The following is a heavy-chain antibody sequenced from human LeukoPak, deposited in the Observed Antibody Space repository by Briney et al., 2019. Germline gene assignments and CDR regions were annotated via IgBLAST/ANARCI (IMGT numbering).Heavy chain of an antibody. V-gene: IGHV3-23*01. CDR3: AKGGFFSSFDP. D-gene: IGHD3-16*01. CDR1: GFTFRNCA. Sequence: GGSLRLSCAASGFTFRNCAMTWVRQAPGKGLEWVSTVRGSGDSTFYADSVKGRFTISRDNSKNTLYLQMSSLRAEDTAVYYCAKGGFFSSFDPWGQGTLVTVSS. J-gene: IGHJ5*02. CDR2: VRGSGDST.